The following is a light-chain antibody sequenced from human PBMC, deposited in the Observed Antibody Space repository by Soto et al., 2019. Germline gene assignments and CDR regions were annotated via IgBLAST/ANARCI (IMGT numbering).Light chain of an antibody. CDR1: SSDVGSYNL. Sequence: QSALTQPASLSGFPGQSITISCTGTSSDVGSYNLVSWYQQHPGKAPKLMIYEGSKRPSGVSNRFSGSKSGNTASLTISGLQAEDEADYYCCSYAGSSTFLYVFGTGTKVTVL. J-gene: IGLJ1*01. CDR2: EGS. V-gene: IGLV2-23*03. CDR3: CSYAGSSTFLYV.